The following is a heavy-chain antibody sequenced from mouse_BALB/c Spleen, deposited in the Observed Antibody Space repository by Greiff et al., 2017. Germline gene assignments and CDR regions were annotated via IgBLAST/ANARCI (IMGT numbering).Heavy chain of an antibody. Sequence: EVQRVESGPSLVKPSQTLSLTCSVTGDSITSGYWNWIRKFPGNKLEYMGYISYSGSTYYNPSLKSRISITRDTSKNQYYLQLNSVTTEDTATYYCASNRYDDGRFAYWGQGTLVTVSA. CDR2: ISYSGST. CDR1: GDSITSGY. V-gene: IGHV3-8*02. CDR3: ASNRYDDGRFAY. D-gene: IGHD2-14*01. J-gene: IGHJ3*01.